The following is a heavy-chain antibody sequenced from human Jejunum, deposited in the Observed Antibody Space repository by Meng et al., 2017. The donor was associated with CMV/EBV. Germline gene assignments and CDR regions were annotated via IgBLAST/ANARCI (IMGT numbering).Heavy chain of an antibody. V-gene: IGHV1-18*03. CDR2: ISTYKGDT. CDR1: CYTFNIYG. J-gene: IGHJ4*02. CDR3: GRGGYFDY. Sequence: QVQLGKEGAEVEKPVASAKVSCKASCYTFNIYGISRVRQDPVQGLEWMGWISTYKGDTHYAQNLQGRVTMTTDTSTNTVYMELRSLRSDDMAVDDCGRGGYFDYWGQGTLVTVSS.